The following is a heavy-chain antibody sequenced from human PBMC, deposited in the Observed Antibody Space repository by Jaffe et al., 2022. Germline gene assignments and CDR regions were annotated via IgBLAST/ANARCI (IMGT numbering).Heavy chain of an antibody. Sequence: QLQLQESGPGLVKPSETLSLTCTVSGGSISSSSYYWGWIRQPPGKGLEWIGSIYYSGSTYYNPSLKSRVTISVDTSKNQFSLKLSSVTAADTAVYYCARQLQIVVVSRSLLNWFDPWGQGTLVTVSS. V-gene: IGHV4-39*01. D-gene: IGHD2-15*01. CDR1: GGSISSSSYY. J-gene: IGHJ5*02. CDR3: ARQLQIVVVSRSLLNWFDP. CDR2: IYYSGST.